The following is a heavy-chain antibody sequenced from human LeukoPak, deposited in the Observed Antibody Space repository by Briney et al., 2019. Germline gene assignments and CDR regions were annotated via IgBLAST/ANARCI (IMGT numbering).Heavy chain of an antibody. CDR1: GYNFTRYW. CDR3: VSSSWGDYYMDV. J-gene: IGHJ6*03. V-gene: IGHV5-51*01. D-gene: IGHD6-13*01. Sequence: GESLKISCKGSGYNFTRYWIGWVRQMPGKGLEWMGIIYPGDSETRYSPSFQGQVTMSADKSISTAYLQWSSLKASDTAMYYCVSSSWGDYYMDVWGKGTTVTVSS. CDR2: IYPGDSET.